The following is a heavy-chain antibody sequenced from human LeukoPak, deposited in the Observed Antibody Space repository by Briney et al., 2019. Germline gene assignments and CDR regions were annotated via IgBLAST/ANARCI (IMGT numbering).Heavy chain of an antibody. CDR1: GFTVSSNH. CDR3: ASMNYGGYFDY. D-gene: IGHD1-7*01. CDR2: IYSGGST. J-gene: IGHJ4*02. V-gene: IGHV3-53*04. Sequence: PGGSLRLSCAASGFTVSSNHMSWVRQAPGKGLEWVSVIYSGGSTYYADSVKGRFTISRHNSKNTLYLQMNSLRAEDTAVYYCASMNYGGYFDYWGQGTLVTVSS.